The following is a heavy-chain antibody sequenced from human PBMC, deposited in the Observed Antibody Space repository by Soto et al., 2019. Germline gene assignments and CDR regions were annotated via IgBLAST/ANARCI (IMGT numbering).Heavy chain of an antibody. J-gene: IGHJ5*02. D-gene: IGHD4-17*01. CDR1: GFSLSTSGVG. CDR2: IYWDDDK. Sequence: SGPTLVNPTQTLTLTCTFSGFSLSTSGVGVGWIRQPPGKALEWLALIYWDDDKRYSPSLKSRLTITKDTSKNQVVLTMTNMDPVDTATYYCAHKKVRGGSEQDYGDYVPYNWFDPWGQGTLVTVSS. V-gene: IGHV2-5*02. CDR3: AHKKVRGGSEQDYGDYVPYNWFDP.